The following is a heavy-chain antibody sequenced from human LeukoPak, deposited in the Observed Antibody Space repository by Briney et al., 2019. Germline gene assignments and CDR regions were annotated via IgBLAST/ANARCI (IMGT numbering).Heavy chain of an antibody. CDR3: AKISHDYGDSADY. V-gene: IGHV3-21*01. J-gene: IGHJ4*02. CDR2: ISTRSYDI. Sequence: GGSLRLSCAASGFTFSSYSMNWVRQAPGKGLEWVPSISTRSYDIYYADSVKGRFTISRDNAKNSMYLQMNSLRAEDTAMYYCAKISHDYGDSADYWGQGTMDTVSS. CDR1: GFTFSSYS. D-gene: IGHD4-17*01.